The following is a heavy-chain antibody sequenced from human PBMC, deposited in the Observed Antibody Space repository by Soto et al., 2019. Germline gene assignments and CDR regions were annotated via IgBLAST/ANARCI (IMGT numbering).Heavy chain of an antibody. CDR2: IIPIFGTA. V-gene: IGHV1-69*13. J-gene: IGHJ4*02. D-gene: IGHD2-15*01. CDR3: ARDSGYCSGGSCYTPSFDY. CDR1: GGTFSSYA. Sequence: SVKVSCKASGGTFSSYAISWVRQAPGQGLEWMGGIIPIFGTANYAQKFQGRVTITADESTSTAYMELSSLRFEDTAVYYCARDSGYCSGGSCYTPSFDYWGQGTLVTVSS.